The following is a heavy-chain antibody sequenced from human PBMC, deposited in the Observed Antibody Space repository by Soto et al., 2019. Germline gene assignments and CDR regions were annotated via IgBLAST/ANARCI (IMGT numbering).Heavy chain of an antibody. CDR2: TYYRSKWYD. V-gene: IGHV6-1*01. CDR1: GDSVSSNSAA. J-gene: IGHJ4*02. D-gene: IGHD5-18*01. Sequence: PSQTLSLTCAISGDSVSSNSAAWNWIRQSPSRGLEWLGRTYYRSKWYDDYAVSVKSRVTVNPDTSKNQFSLQLDSVTPEYSVLYYCARGVGSSRDYYFDYWGLGTLVTVSS. CDR3: ARGVGSSRDYYFDY.